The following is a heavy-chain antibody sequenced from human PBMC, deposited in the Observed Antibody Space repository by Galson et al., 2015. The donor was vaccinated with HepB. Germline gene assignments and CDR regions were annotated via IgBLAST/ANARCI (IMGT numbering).Heavy chain of an antibody. V-gene: IGHV3-33*01. D-gene: IGHD2-8*01. J-gene: IGHJ5*02. CDR2: IWYDGSNK. CDR3: ARDSAPLTRNWFDP. CDR1: GFTFSSYG. Sequence: SLRLSCAASGFTFSSYGMHWVRQAPGKGLEWVAVIWYDGSNKYYADSVKGRFTISRDNSKNTLYLQMNSLRAEDTAVYYCARDSAPLTRNWFDPWGQGTLVTVSS.